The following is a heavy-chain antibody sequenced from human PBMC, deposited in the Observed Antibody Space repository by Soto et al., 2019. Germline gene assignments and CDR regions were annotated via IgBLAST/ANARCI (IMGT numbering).Heavy chain of an antibody. Sequence: PSETLSLTCAVSGGSISSGGYSWSWIRQPPGKGLEWIGYIYHSGSTYYNPSLKSRVTISVDRSKNQFSLKLSSVTAADTAVYYCARSLTGYDDYWGQGTLVTVSS. D-gene: IGHD3-9*01. V-gene: IGHV4-30-2*01. CDR2: IYHSGST. CDR3: ARSLTGYDDY. J-gene: IGHJ4*02. CDR1: GGSISSGGYS.